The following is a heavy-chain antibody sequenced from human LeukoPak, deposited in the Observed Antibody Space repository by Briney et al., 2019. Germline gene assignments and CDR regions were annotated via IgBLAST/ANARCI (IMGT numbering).Heavy chain of an antibody. Sequence: SETLSLTCAVYGGSFSGYYWSWIRQPPGKGLEWIGEINHSGSTNYNPSLKSRVTISVDTSKNQFSLKLSSVTAADTAVYYCARWVVGALIDYWGQGTLVTVSP. V-gene: IGHV4-34*01. CDR3: ARWVVGALIDY. J-gene: IGHJ4*02. CDR2: INHSGST. D-gene: IGHD1-26*01. CDR1: GGSFSGYY.